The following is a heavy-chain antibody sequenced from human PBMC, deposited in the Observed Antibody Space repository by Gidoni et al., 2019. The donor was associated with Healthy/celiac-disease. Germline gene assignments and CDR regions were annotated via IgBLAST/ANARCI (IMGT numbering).Heavy chain of an antibody. CDR3: ARPLSGIAVAGSPFSYYYYGMDV. CDR2: INPNSGGT. J-gene: IGHJ6*02. V-gene: IGHV1-2*02. D-gene: IGHD6-19*01. CDR1: GYTFTGYY. Sequence: QVQLVQSGAEVKKPGASVKVSCKASGYTFTGYYMHWVRQAPGQGLEWMGWINPNSGGTNYAQKFQGRVTMTRDTSISTAYMELSRLRSYDTAVYYCARPLSGIAVAGSPFSYYYYGMDVWGQGTTVTVSS.